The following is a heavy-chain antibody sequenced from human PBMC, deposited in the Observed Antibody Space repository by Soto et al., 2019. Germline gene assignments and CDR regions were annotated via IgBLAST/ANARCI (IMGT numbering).Heavy chain of an antibody. CDR1: GFTSGKYA. V-gene: IGHV3-23*01. Sequence: EVQLLESGGGLVQPGGSLTLTCIVSGFTSGKYAMSWVRQAPGKGLEWVSEIGGGGEYTNYADSVRGRFTLSRDNSKNTLYLHMSILKVEDTAVYYCAKDEVAANGRADAFDIWGQGTVVTVSS. CDR3: AKDEVAANGRADAFDI. J-gene: IGHJ3*02. D-gene: IGHD2-15*01. CDR2: IGGGGEYT.